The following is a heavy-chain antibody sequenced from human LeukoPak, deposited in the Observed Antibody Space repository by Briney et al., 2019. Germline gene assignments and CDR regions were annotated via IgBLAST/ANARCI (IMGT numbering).Heavy chain of an antibody. CDR1: GGSFSGYY. D-gene: IGHD3-22*01. CDR3: ARFPTHYYDSSGYYS. V-gene: IGHV4-34*01. J-gene: IGHJ4*02. CDR2: INHSGST. Sequence: SETLSLTCAVYGGSFSGYYWSWIRQPPGKGLEWIGEINHSGSTNYNPSLKSRVTISVDTSKNQFSLKLSSVTAADTAVYYYARFPTHYYDSSGYYSWGQGTLVTVSS.